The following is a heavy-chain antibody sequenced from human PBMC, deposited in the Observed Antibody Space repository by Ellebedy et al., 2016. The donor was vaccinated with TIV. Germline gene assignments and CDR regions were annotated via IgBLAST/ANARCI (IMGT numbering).Heavy chain of an antibody. CDR3: ARDRDSSSWYFGGYYYYGMDV. J-gene: IGHJ6*02. CDR1: GGTFSSYA. CDR2: IFPILGIA. Sequence: AASVKVSCKASGGTFSSYAISWVRQAPGQGLEWMGRIFPILGIANYAQKFQGRVTITADKSTSTAYMELSSLRSEDTAVYYCARDRDSSSWYFGGYYYYGMDVWGQGTTVTVSS. V-gene: IGHV1-69*04. D-gene: IGHD6-13*01.